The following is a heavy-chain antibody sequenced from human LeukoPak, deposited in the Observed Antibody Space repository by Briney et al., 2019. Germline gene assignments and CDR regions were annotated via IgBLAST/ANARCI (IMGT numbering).Heavy chain of an antibody. J-gene: IGHJ5*02. D-gene: IGHD6-19*01. CDR3: ARVGSGWYDNWFDP. CDR1: GDSVSSISAA. V-gene: IGHV6-1*01. CDR2: TYYRSKWYN. Sequence: SQTLALTCAVSGDSVSSISAAWNWIRQSPSRGLEWLGRTYYRSKWYNDYAVCVESRITIKADTSKNQFSLQLNSLTPEDTAVYYCARVGSGWYDNWFDPWGQGTLVTVSS.